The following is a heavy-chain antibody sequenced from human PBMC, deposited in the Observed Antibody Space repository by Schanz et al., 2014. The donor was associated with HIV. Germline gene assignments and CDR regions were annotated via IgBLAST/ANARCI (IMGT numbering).Heavy chain of an antibody. D-gene: IGHD6-13*01. Sequence: QVQLQESGPGLVKPSETLSLTCTVSGASISSYYWSWIRQPPGKGLEWIGYMYYSGSSKNNPSLKSRVTISVDTSKNQFSRKLSSVTAADTAVYYCARVGRAAAGFIYYYGMDVWGQGTTVTVSS. CDR1: GASISSYY. J-gene: IGHJ6*02. CDR3: ARVGRAAAGFIYYYGMDV. CDR2: MYYSGSS. V-gene: IGHV4-59*01.